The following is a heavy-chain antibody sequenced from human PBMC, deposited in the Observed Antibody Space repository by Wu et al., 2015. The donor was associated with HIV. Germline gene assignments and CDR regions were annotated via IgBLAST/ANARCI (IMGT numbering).Heavy chain of an antibody. J-gene: IGHJ4*02. CDR3: ARHIYCGGDCLLSYFDY. Sequence: QVHLVQSGPEVKKPGASVKVSCKASGYIFTSYGFSWVRQAPGQGLEWMGWISGNNGHTNYAQKFQGRVTMTTDTSSSTAYMELRSLRSDDTAVYYCARHIYCGGDCLLSYFDYWGQGTLGHRLL. CDR2: ISGNNGHT. CDR1: GYIFTSYG. V-gene: IGHV1-18*01. D-gene: IGHD2-21*01.